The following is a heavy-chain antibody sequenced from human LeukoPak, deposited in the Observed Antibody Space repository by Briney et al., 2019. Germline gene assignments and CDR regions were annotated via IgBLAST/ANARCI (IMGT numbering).Heavy chain of an antibody. CDR3: AGGFYYGMDV. J-gene: IGHJ6*02. Sequence: GRSLRLSCVVSGFTFSNYGMQWVRQAPGKGLGWVTVITGDGSTKFYADSVKGGFTIFRDNSRNTLYLQMNSLRADDTAVYYCAGGFYYGMDVWGQGTTVTVSS. CDR1: GFTFSNYG. CDR2: ITGDGSTK. V-gene: IGHV3-33*05.